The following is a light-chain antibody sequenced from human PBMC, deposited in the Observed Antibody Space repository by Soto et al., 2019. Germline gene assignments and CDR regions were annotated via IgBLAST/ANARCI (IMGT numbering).Light chain of an antibody. CDR2: WAS. J-gene: IGKJ1*01. V-gene: IGKV4-1*01. CDR3: QQYYTTPRT. Sequence: DIVMTQSPDSLAVSLGERATINCKSSQSVLYSSNNKNYLAWYQQKPGQPPKLLIYWASTRELGVPDRFSGSGSGTDFTLTISSLQAEDVAVYYCQQYYTTPRTFGHGTKVEIK. CDR1: QSVLYSSNNKNY.